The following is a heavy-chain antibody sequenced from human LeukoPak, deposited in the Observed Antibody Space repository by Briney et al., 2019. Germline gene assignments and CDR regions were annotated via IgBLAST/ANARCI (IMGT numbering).Heavy chain of an antibody. D-gene: IGHD6-13*01. V-gene: IGHV3-43D*03. CDR3: AKGTSSWHEFDY. J-gene: IGHJ4*02. Sequence: GGSLRLSCAASGFTFDDYAMHWVRQAPGKGLEWVSLISWDGGSTYYADSVKGRFTISRDNSKNSLYLQMNSLRAEDTALYYCAKGTSSWHEFDYWDQGTLVTVSS. CDR1: GFTFDDYA. CDR2: ISWDGGST.